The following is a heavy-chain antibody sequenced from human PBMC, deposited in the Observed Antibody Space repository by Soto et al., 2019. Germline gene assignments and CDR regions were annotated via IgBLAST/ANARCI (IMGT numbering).Heavy chain of an antibody. CDR2: IGSSGNHI. CDR1: GFTFSDHY. V-gene: IGHV3-11*01. Sequence: GGSLRLSCAASGFTFSDHYMTWIRQAPGKGLEWVSCIGSSGNHIYYADSVKGRFTISRDNAKNSLYLQLNSLRAEDTAVYYCARDRGYGSSSDYWGKGTLVTVPS. D-gene: IGHD6-13*01. CDR3: ARDRGYGSSSDY. J-gene: IGHJ4*02.